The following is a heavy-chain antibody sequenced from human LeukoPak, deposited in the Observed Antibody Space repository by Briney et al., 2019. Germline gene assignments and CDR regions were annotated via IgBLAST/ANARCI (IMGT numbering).Heavy chain of an antibody. V-gene: IGHV4-39*07. CDR2: IYYSGST. J-gene: IGHJ4*02. CDR3: ARVVGGSYYSSYFDY. Sequence: SETLSLTCTVSGGSISSSSYYWGWIRQPPGKGLEWIGSIYYSGSTYYNPSLKSRVTISVDTSKNQFSLKLSSVTAADTAVYYCARVVGGSYYSSYFDYWGQGTLVTVSS. D-gene: IGHD1-26*01. CDR1: GGSISSSSYY.